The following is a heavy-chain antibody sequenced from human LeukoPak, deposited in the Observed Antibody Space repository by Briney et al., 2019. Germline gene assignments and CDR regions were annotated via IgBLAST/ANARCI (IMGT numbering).Heavy chain of an antibody. J-gene: IGHJ5*02. CDR2: INHSGST. Sequence: KTSETLSLTCAVYGGSFSGYYWSWIRQPPGKGLEWIGEINHSGSTNYNPSLKSRVTISVDTSKNQFSLKLSSVTAADTAVYYCARGSLWFGEFDPWGQGTLVTVSS. CDR3: ARGSLWFGEFDP. D-gene: IGHD3-10*01. V-gene: IGHV4-34*01. CDR1: GGSFSGYY.